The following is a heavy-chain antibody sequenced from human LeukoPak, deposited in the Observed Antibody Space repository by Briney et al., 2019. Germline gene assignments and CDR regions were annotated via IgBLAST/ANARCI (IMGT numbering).Heavy chain of an antibody. CDR1: GFSLSNYA. Sequence: GGSLRLSCAASGFSLSNYAMTWVRQAPGKGLEWVSGISGSGGSTYYADSVKGRFTNSRDNSKNTLYLQMNSLRAEDTAVYYCARGYSSGWWGYYFDYWGQGTLVAVSS. CDR2: ISGSGGST. D-gene: IGHD6-19*01. J-gene: IGHJ4*02. V-gene: IGHV3-23*01. CDR3: ARGYSSGWWGYYFDY.